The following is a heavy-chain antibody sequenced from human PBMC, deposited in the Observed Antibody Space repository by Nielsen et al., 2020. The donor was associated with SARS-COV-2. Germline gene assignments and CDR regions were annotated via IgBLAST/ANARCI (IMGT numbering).Heavy chain of an antibody. CDR2: IWHDGSKK. Sequence: GESLKISCSASGFTFTTSGMHWVRQAPGKGLEWLAMIWHDGSKKYYADSVEGRFTISRDNSNSTLYLQMNSLQPDDTAIYYCARVYSGSYYGYFDYWGQGTLVTVSS. CDR1: GFTFTTSG. J-gene: IGHJ4*02. V-gene: IGHV3-33*01. CDR3: ARVYSGSYYGYFDY. D-gene: IGHD1-26*01.